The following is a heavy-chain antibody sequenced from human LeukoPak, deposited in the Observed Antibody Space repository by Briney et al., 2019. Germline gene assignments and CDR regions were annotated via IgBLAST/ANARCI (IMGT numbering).Heavy chain of an antibody. J-gene: IGHJ4*02. Sequence: SETLSLTCTVSGGSISTYYWSWVRQPPGKGLEWIGYIYHSGSTNSKPSLRTRVTISVDTSKNHFSLQLSSVTAADTAVYYCARERGGTYCSSTSCYFDYWGQGTLVTVSS. CDR2: IYHSGST. V-gene: IGHV4-59*01. D-gene: IGHD2-2*01. CDR1: GGSISTYY. CDR3: ARERGGTYCSSTSCYFDY.